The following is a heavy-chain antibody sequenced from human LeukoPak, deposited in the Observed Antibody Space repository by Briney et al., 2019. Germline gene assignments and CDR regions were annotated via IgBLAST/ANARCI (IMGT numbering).Heavy chain of an antibody. V-gene: IGHV4-4*09. J-gene: IGHJ3*02. CDR1: GGSISSYY. D-gene: IGHD6-13*01. CDR2: IYASGST. Sequence: SETLSLTCTVSGGSISSYYWSWIRQPPGKGLEWIGYIYASGSTNYNPSRKSRVTMSLDTSKSQFSLKLSSVTAADTAVYYCARRGAAAGTSVLPFDIWGQGTMVTVSS. CDR3: ARRGAAAGTSVLPFDI.